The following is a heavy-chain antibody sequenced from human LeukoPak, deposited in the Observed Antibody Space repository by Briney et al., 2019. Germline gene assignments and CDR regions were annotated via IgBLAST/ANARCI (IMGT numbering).Heavy chain of an antibody. J-gene: IGHJ4*02. CDR3: ARGAVANSVLFDY. CDR2: VYTGGST. Sequence: SETLSLTCTVSGGSISGYYWSWIRQPAGKGLEWIGRVYTGGSTTYNPSLKSRVTVSVDTSKNQFSLNLTSVTAADTAVYYCARGAVANSVLFDYWGQGTLVTVSS. V-gene: IGHV4-4*07. CDR1: GGSISGYY. D-gene: IGHD6-19*01.